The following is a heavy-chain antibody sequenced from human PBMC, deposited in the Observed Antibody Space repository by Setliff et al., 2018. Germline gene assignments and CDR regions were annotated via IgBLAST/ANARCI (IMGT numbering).Heavy chain of an antibody. D-gene: IGHD1-20*01. CDR3: ARGGERYYSAS. CDR1: GASISTTYYY. Sequence: PSETLSLTCSVSGASISTTYYYWDWIRQSPEKGLEWIGTIYQNGITYYNPSVKSRVTISVDKSKNHFSLKLPSVTAADTAVYYCARGGERYYSASWGQGTLVTVSS. V-gene: IGHV4-39*07. CDR2: IYQNGIT. J-gene: IGHJ4*02.